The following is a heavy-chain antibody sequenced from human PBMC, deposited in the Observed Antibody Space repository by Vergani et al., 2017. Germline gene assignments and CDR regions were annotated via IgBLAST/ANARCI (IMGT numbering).Heavy chain of an antibody. J-gene: IGHJ2*01. D-gene: IGHD6-19*01. CDR3: ARDRGIGAVAGTWYFDL. CDR2: ISSSSSTI. Sequence: EVQLVESGGGLVKRGGSLRLSCAASGFTFSSYSMNWVRQAPGKGLEWVSSISSSSSTIYYADSVKGRFTISRDNAKNSLYLQMNSLRAEDTAVYYCARDRGIGAVAGTWYFDLWGRGTLVTVSS. CDR1: GFTFSSYS. V-gene: IGHV3-21*04.